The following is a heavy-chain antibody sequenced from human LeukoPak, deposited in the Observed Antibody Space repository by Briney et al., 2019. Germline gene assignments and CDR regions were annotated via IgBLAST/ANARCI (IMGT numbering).Heavy chain of an antibody. V-gene: IGHV3-33*01. J-gene: IGHJ4*02. D-gene: IGHD6-13*01. CDR1: GFTFNTYG. CDR3: ARAGYSSSWYNLLDY. Sequence: GGSLRLSCAASGFTFNTYGMHWVRQAPGKGLEWMAVIWYDGSNKYYADSVKGRFTISRDDSKNTLYLQMNSLWAEDTAVYYCARAGYSSSWYNLLDYWGQGTLVTVSS. CDR2: IWYDGSNK.